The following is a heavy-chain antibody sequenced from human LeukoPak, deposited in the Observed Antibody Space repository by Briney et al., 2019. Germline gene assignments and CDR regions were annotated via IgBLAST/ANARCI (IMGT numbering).Heavy chain of an antibody. D-gene: IGHD6-19*01. Sequence: ASVKVSCKTSGYTFTSYGISWLRQAPGQGLEWMGWISAHKGDTDYAQKFQGRLTVTRDTSTSTVYMELQNLTSDDTAVYYCARATVAGQIYFDYWGQGTLVTVSS. CDR1: GYTFTSYG. CDR2: ISAHKGDT. J-gene: IGHJ4*02. CDR3: ARATVAGQIYFDY. V-gene: IGHV1-18*01.